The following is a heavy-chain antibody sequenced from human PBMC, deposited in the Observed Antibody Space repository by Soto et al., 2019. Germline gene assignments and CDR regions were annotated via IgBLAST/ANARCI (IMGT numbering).Heavy chain of an antibody. CDR2: IAYDGSNK. CDR3: AQALHPFSVSSGSDY. J-gene: IGHJ4*02. V-gene: IGHV3-30*18. D-gene: IGHD3-22*01. CDR1: GVTFSGYG. Sequence: PGRSLGLTCAPAGVTFSGYGMHWVRQAPGKGLEGVAVIAYDGSNKYDADSVKGRFTISRDNSKNTRYLQMNSPRAEDTAVYYCAQALHPFSVSSGSDYCGQVPLVPVSS.